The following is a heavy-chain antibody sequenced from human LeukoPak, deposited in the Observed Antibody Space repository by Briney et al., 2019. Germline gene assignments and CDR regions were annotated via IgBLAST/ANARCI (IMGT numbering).Heavy chain of an antibody. CDR1: GFTFGNYT. CDR3: TRSVPRYCSSTSCRYFDY. J-gene: IGHJ4*02. CDR2: IRSKAYGGTT. Sequence: GGSLRLSCTASGFTFGNYTMSWVRKAPGKGLEWVGFIRSKAYGGTTEYAASVKGRFTISRDDSKSIAYLQMNSLKTEDTAVYYCTRSVPRYCSSTSCRYFDYWGQGTLVTVSS. V-gene: IGHV3-49*04. D-gene: IGHD2-2*01.